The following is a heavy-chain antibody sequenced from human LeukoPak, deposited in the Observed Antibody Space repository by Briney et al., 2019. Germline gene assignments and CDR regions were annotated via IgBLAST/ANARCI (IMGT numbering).Heavy chain of an antibody. CDR3: ARRVGMVRGVIIPALDY. CDR1: GFTFSSYA. V-gene: IGHV3-48*01. D-gene: IGHD3-10*01. CDR2: ISSSSSTI. Sequence: GGSLRLSCAASGFTFSSYAMSWVRQAPGKGLEWVSYISSSSSTIYYADSVKGRFTISRDNAKNSLYLQMNSLRAEDTAVYYCARRVGMVRGVIIPALDYWGQGTLVTVSS. J-gene: IGHJ4*02.